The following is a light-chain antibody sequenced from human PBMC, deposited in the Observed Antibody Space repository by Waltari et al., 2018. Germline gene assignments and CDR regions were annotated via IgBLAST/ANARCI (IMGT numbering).Light chain of an antibody. CDR3: MQATHWPLT. V-gene: IGKV2-30*02. CDR1: QSPVHSDGNTY. CDR2: KVS. Sequence: AQSSPSPPVNLGTPASNSFRSSQSPVHSDGNTYRDWFQQRPGQSPRRLIYKVSNRDSGVPDRFSGSGSGTVFTLKISRVEAEDVGVYYCMQATHWPLTFGQGTKVEIK. J-gene: IGKJ1*01.